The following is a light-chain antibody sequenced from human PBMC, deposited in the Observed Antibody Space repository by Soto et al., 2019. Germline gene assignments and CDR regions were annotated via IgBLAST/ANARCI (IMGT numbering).Light chain of an antibody. CDR2: DVS. Sequence: QSALTQPASVSGSPGQSITISCTGTSSDVGGYNYVSWYQQHPGKAPKLMIYDVSNRPSGVSNRFSGSKSGNTASLNISGLHAEDEADYYCSSYTSSSLYVFGTGTKLTVL. J-gene: IGLJ1*01. V-gene: IGLV2-14*01. CDR1: SSDVGGYNY. CDR3: SSYTSSSLYV.